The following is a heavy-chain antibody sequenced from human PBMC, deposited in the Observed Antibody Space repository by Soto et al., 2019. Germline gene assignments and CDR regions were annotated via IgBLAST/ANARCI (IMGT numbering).Heavy chain of an antibody. CDR2: INPSGGNT. CDR3: AGGPSTYYYYYGMDV. Sequence: GASVQVSCKASGYTFTSYYMHWVRQAPGQGLEWMGIINPSGGNTKYSQKFQGRVTITRDTSASTAYMELSSLRSEDTAVYYCAGGPSTYYYYYGMDVWGQGTTVTVSS. CDR1: GYTFTSYY. J-gene: IGHJ6*02. V-gene: IGHV1-46*01.